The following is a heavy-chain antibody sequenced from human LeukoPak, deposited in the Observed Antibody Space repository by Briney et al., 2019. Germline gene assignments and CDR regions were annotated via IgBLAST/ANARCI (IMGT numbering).Heavy chain of an antibody. J-gene: IGHJ6*04. Sequence: GGSLRLSCAASGFTFSNYWMTWVRQAPGKGLEWVANIKHDGSEDYYLDSVKGRFTISRDNAKSSMWLQMNSLRAEDTAVYYCAELGITMIGGVWGKGTTVTISS. CDR3: AELGITMIGGV. CDR1: GFTFSNYW. D-gene: IGHD3-10*02. V-gene: IGHV3-7*01. CDR2: IKHDGSED.